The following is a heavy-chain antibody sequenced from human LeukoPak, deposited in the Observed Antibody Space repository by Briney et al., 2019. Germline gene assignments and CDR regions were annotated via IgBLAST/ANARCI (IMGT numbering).Heavy chain of an antibody. CDR2: ISGSGGST. CDR1: GFTFSSYA. J-gene: IGHJ4*02. CDR3: ARGFHSSSWKTNFDY. D-gene: IGHD6-13*01. V-gene: IGHV3-23*01. Sequence: PGGSLRLSCAASGFTFSSYAMSWVRQAPGKGLEWVSAISGSGGSTYYADSVKGRFTISRDNSKNTLYLQMNSQRAEDTAVYYCARGFHSSSWKTNFDYWGQGTLVTVSS.